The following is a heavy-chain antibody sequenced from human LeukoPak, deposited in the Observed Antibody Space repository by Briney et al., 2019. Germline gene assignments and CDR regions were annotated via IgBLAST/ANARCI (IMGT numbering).Heavy chain of an antibody. J-gene: IGHJ3*02. D-gene: IGHD1-26*01. CDR2: IWYEGSNE. CDR1: GFTFSSYG. CDR3: AKERASMGADAFDI. Sequence: GGSLRLSCAASGFTFSSYGMHWVRQAPGKGLEWVAVIWYEGSNEYYADSVKGRFTISRDNSKNTLYLQMNSLRAEDTAVYYCAKERASMGADAFDIWGQGTMVTVSS. V-gene: IGHV3-33*06.